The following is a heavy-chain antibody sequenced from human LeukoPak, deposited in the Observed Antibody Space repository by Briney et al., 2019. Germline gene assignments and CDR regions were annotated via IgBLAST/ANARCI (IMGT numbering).Heavy chain of an antibody. D-gene: IGHD3-22*01. CDR3: ARDPRSGYYFPI. V-gene: IGHV4-31*03. CDR1: GGSISSGGYY. CDR2: IYYSGST. J-gene: IGHJ4*02. Sequence: SETLSLTCTVSGGSISSGGYYWSWIRQHPGKGLEWIGYIYYSGSTYYNPSPKSRVTISVDMSKNQFSLKLSSVTAADTAVYYCARDPRSGYYFPIWGQGTLVTVSS.